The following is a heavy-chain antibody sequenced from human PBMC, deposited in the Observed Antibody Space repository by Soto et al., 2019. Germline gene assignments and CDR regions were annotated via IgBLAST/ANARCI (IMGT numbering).Heavy chain of an antibody. CDR1: GYTFTSYG. V-gene: IGHV1-18*04. CDR3: ARDTSVTTGDYYYYYGMDV. J-gene: IGHJ6*02. CDR2: NSAYNRNT. Sequence: ASVKVSFKASGYTFTSYGMSGVRQPRGQGGEWMGWNSAYNRNTNYAQKLQGRVTMTTDTSTSTAYMELRSLRSDDTAVYYCARDTSVTTGDYYYYYGMDVWGQGTTVTVSS. D-gene: IGHD4-4*01.